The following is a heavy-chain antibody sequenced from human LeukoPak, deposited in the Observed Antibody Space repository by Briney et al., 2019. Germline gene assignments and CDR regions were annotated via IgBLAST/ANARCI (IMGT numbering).Heavy chain of an antibody. D-gene: IGHD3-16*01. Sequence: GGSLRLSCAASGFTFSSYAMSWVRQAPGKGLEWVSAISGSGGSTYYADSVKCRFTISRDNSKNTLYLQMNSLRAEDTAVYYCAKDGRYLGDAFDIWGQGTMVTVSS. J-gene: IGHJ3*02. CDR3: AKDGRYLGDAFDI. CDR1: GFTFSSYA. V-gene: IGHV3-23*01. CDR2: ISGSGGST.